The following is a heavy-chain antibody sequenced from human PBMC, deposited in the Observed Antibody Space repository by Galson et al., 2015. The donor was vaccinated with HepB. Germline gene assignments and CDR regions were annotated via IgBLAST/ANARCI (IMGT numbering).Heavy chain of an antibody. CDR3: ARVLPTTYGIFYFDY. Sequence: SLRLSCAASGFTFSGPLMSWIRQTPGKGLEWISYISGSGTSIYYADSVKGRFTISRDNAKNSLFLQMNSLRAEDTAVYYCARVLPTTYGIFYFDYWGRGTLVTVSS. J-gene: IGHJ4*02. CDR1: GFTFSGPL. D-gene: IGHD3-10*01. CDR2: ISGSGTSI. V-gene: IGHV3-11*01.